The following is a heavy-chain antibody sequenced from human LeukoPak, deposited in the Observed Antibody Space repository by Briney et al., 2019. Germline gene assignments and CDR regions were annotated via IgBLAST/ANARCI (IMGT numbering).Heavy chain of an antibody. V-gene: IGHV3-7*01. CDR2: IKEDGSDK. Sequence: PGGSLRLSCAASGFTFSRFWMTWVRQAPGKGLEWVANIKEDGSDKYYVDSVKGRFTVSRDNAKNSLYLQMNSLRDEDTAVYYCARDRRYFVFDYWGQGTLVTVSS. CDR3: ARDRRYFVFDY. CDR1: GFTFSRFW. J-gene: IGHJ4*02. D-gene: IGHD2/OR15-2a*01.